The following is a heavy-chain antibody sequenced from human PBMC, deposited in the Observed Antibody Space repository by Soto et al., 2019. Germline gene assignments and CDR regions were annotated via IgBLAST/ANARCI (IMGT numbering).Heavy chain of an antibody. D-gene: IGHD6-6*01. CDR3: ARIGQYISSSDNLFDP. Sequence: SGPTLVNPTETLTLTCTVSGFSLSNARMGVSWIRQPPWKALEWLAHIFSNDEKSYSTSLKSRLTISKVTSKSQVVLTMTNMDPVDTATYSCARIGQYISSSDNLFDPWGQGTLVTVSS. J-gene: IGHJ5*02. CDR2: IFSNDEK. CDR1: GFSLSNARMG. V-gene: IGHV2-26*01.